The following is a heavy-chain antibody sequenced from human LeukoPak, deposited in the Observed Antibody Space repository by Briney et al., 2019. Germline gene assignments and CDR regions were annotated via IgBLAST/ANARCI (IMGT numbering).Heavy chain of an antibody. Sequence: SETLSLTCAVYGGSFSGYYWSWIRQPPGKGLEWIGEINHSGGTNYNPSLKSRVTISVDTSKNQFSLKLSSVTAADTAVYYCAIELERPFDYWGQGTLVTVSS. CDR1: GGSFSGYY. D-gene: IGHD1-1*01. CDR3: AIELERPFDY. V-gene: IGHV4-34*01. J-gene: IGHJ4*02. CDR2: INHSGGT.